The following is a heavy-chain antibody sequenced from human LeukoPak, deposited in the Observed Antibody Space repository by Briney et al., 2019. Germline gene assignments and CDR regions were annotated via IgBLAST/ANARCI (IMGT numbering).Heavy chain of an antibody. CDR3: ARQTGSGLFILP. CDR1: GGSISSSSYY. J-gene: IGHJ4*02. V-gene: IGHV4-39*01. D-gene: IGHD3/OR15-3a*01. Sequence: PSETLSLTCTVSGGSISSSSYYWGWIRQPPGKGLEWIGSIYYSGSTYYNPSLKSRVTISVDTSKNQFSLKLTSVTAADTAVYYCARQTGSGLFILPGGQGTLVTVSS. CDR2: IYYSGST.